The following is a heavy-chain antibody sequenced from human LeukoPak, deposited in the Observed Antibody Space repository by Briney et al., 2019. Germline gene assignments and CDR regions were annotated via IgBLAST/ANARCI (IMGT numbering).Heavy chain of an antibody. CDR1: GYSISGGYY. D-gene: IGHD3-22*01. Sequence: SETLSLTCAVSGYSISGGYYWGWIRQPPGKGLEWTGSIYHSGSTYYNPSLKSRVTISVDTSKNQFSLKLSSVTAADTAVYYCARSNYYDSSGYLYYYFYYMDVWGKGTTVTVSS. J-gene: IGHJ6*03. CDR2: IYHSGST. V-gene: IGHV4-38-2*01. CDR3: ARSNYYDSSGYLYYYFYYMDV.